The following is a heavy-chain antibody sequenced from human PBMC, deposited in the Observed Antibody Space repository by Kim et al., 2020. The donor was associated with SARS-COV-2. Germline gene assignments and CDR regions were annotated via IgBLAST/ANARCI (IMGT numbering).Heavy chain of an antibody. D-gene: IGHD3-16*02. CDR2: IYYSGST. V-gene: IGHV4-30-4*01. CDR3: ARVSGDYIWGSYRPYYFDY. Sequence: SETLSLTCTVSGGSISSGDYYWSWIRQPPGKGLEWIGYIYYSGSTYYNPSLKSRVTISVDTSKNQFSLKLSSVTAADTAVYYCARVSGDYIWGSYRPYYFDYWGQGTLVTVSS. CDR1: GGSISSGDYY. J-gene: IGHJ4*02.